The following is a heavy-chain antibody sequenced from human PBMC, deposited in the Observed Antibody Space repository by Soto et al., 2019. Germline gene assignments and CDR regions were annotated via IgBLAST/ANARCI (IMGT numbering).Heavy chain of an antibody. D-gene: IGHD3-10*01. J-gene: IGHJ6*01. CDR3: ARDPSKEFGMDV. CDR2: IYSGGSI. V-gene: IGHV3-53*01. Sequence: PVGSLRLSCAASGFSVSDNYMNWVRQAPGKGLEWVSIIYSGGSIYYADSVKGRFTISRDNSKNTLYLQMNSLRAEDTAVYYCARDPSKEFGMDVWGQGTTVTVSS. CDR1: GFSVSDNY.